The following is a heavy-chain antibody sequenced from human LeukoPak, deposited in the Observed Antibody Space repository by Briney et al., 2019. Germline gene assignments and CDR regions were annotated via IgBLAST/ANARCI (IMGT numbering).Heavy chain of an antibody. J-gene: IGHJ4*02. V-gene: IGHV3-30*02. CDR3: PRHWSAEYYFDY. Sequence: GGSLRLSCAASGFTFSSYGMHWVRQAPGKGLEWVAFIRYDGSNKYYADSVKGRFTISRDNSKNTLYLQMNSLRAEDTAVYYCPRHWSAEYYFDYWGQGTLVTVSS. CDR1: GFTFSSYG. D-gene: IGHD2-8*02. CDR2: IRYDGSNK.